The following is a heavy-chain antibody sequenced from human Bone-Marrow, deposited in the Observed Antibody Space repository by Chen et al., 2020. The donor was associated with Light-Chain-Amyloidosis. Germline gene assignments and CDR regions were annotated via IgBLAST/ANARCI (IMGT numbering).Heavy chain of an antibody. Sequence: QVQLQQWGAGLLKPSETLSLTCAVYGGSFSGYYWSWIRQPPGKGLEWIGEINHSGSTNYNPSLKSRVTISVDTSKTQFSLKLSSVTAADTAVYYGAGGNKPRFWIYAFDIWGQGTMVTVSS. CDR2: INHSGST. CDR3: AGGNKPRFWIYAFDI. J-gene: IGHJ3*02. D-gene: IGHD3-3*01. V-gene: IGHV4-34*01. CDR1: GGSFSGYY.